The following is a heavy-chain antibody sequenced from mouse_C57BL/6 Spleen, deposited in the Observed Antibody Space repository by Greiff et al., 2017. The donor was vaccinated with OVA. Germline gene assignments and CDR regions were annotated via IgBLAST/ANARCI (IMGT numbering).Heavy chain of an antibody. Sequence: EVQGVESGGGLVKPGGSLKLSCAASGFTFSSYAMSWVRQTPEKRLEWVATISDGGSYTYYPDNVKGRFTISRDNAKNNLYLQMSHLMSEDTAMYYCARPPFAYWGQGTLVTVSA. CDR1: GFTFSSYA. J-gene: IGHJ3*01. CDR2: ISDGGSYT. CDR3: ARPPFAY. V-gene: IGHV5-4*01.